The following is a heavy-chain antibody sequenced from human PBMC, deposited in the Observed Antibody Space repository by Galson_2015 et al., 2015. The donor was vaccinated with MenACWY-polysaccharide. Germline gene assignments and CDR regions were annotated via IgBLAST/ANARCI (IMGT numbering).Heavy chain of an antibody. CDR1: GFTFDDYA. J-gene: IGHJ4*02. CDR2: IRWNSVTI. V-gene: IGHV3-9*01. Sequence: SLRLSCAASGFTFDDYAMHWVRHAPGKGLEWVSGIRWNSVTIGYADSVKGRFTISRDNAKNSLYLQMNSLRTEDTALYYCAKSPEWYCSGDSCLTLDYWGQGTPVTVSS. D-gene: IGHD2-15*01. CDR3: AKSPEWYCSGDSCLTLDY.